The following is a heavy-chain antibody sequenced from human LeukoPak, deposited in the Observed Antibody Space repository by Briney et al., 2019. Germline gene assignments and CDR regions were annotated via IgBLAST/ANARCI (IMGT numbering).Heavy chain of an antibody. J-gene: IGHJ5*02. Sequence: PSETLSLTCTVSGGSISSSSYYWGWIRQPPGKGLEWIGSIYYSGSTNYNPSLKSRVTISVDTSKNQFSLKLSSVTAADTAVYYCARESAHYYGSGSYSNWFDPWGQGTLVTVSS. D-gene: IGHD3-10*01. CDR2: IYYSGST. CDR1: GGSISSSSYY. CDR3: ARESAHYYGSGSYSNWFDP. V-gene: IGHV4-39*07.